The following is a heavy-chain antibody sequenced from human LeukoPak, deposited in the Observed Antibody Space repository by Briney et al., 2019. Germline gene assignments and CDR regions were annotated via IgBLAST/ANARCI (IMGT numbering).Heavy chain of an antibody. J-gene: IGHJ4*02. D-gene: IGHD3-9*01. Sequence: SETLSLTCAVYGGSFSGYYWSWIRQPPGKGLEWIGEINHSGSTNYNPSLKSRVTISVDTSKNQFSLRLSSVTAADTAVYYCARRDILTGYNDYWGQGTLVTVSS. CDR3: ARRDILTGYNDY. CDR2: INHSGST. CDR1: GGSFSGYY. V-gene: IGHV4-34*01.